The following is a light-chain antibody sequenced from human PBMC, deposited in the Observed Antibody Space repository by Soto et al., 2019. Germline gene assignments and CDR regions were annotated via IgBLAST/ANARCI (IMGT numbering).Light chain of an antibody. CDR2: GAS. Sequence: EIVLTQSPGTLPLSPGERATLSCRASESVSTSYLAWYQQSPGQAPRLLIYGASNRATGIPDRFSGSGSGTDFTLTISSLQSEDFAIYYCQQYKQWPPITFGQGTRLEI. V-gene: IGKV3-20*01. J-gene: IGKJ5*01. CDR1: ESVSTSY. CDR3: QQYKQWPPIT.